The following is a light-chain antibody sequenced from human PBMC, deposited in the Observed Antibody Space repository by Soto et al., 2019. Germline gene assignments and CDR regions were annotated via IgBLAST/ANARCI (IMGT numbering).Light chain of an antibody. CDR3: QQRSNWPRT. CDR1: QSVSSN. J-gene: IGKJ1*01. CDR2: GAS. Sequence: EIVMTQSPATPSVSPGERATLSCRASQSVSSNLAWYQQKPGQAPRLLIYGASTRATGIPDRFSGSGSGTEFTLSISSLQSEDFAVYYCQQRSNWPRTFGQGTKVDIK. V-gene: IGKV3-15*01.